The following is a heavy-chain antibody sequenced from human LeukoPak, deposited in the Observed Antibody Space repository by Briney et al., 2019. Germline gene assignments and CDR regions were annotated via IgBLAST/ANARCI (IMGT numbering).Heavy chain of an antibody. J-gene: IGHJ4*02. CDR1: GYTFTGYY. Sequence: ASVKVSCKASGYTFTGYYMHWVRQARGQRLEWIGWIVVGSGNTNYAQKFQERVTITRDMSTSTAYMELSSLRSEDTAVYYCAAVLGYYYDSSGYYYFDYWGQGTLVTVSS. CDR3: AAVLGYYYDSSGYYYFDY. V-gene: IGHV1-58*02. D-gene: IGHD3-22*01. CDR2: IVVGSGNT.